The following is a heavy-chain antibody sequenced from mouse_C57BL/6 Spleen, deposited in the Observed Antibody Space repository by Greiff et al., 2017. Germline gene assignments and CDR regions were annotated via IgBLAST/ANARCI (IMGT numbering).Heavy chain of an antibody. CDR2: IWTGGGT. J-gene: IGHJ4*01. CDR3: ARNGDYDYDGGDYYAMDY. CDR1: GFSLTSYA. V-gene: IGHV2-9-1*01. Sequence: VKLQESGPGLVAPSQSLSITCTVSGFSLTSYAISWVRQPPGKGLEWLGVIWTGGGTNYNSALKSRLSISKDNSKSQVFLKMNSLQTDDTARYYCARNGDYDYDGGDYYAMDYWGQGASVTVSS. D-gene: IGHD2-4*01.